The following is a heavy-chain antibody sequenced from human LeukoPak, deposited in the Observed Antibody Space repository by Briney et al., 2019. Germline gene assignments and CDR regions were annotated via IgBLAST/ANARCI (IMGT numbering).Heavy chain of an antibody. CDR3: ARWLELMRNFDW. V-gene: IGHV3-7*01. Sequence: GGSLRLSCVGSGFTFSDYWMGWVRQAPGKGLEWVANIKRDGSEKDYVDALKGRFTISRDNAKNSLYLQMNSLRAEDTAVYYCARWLELMRNFDWWGQGTLVTVSS. CDR1: GFTFSDYW. J-gene: IGHJ4*02. CDR2: IKRDGSEK. D-gene: IGHD5-24*01.